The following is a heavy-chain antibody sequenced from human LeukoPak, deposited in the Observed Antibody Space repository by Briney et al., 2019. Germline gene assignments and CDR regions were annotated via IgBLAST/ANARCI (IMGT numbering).Heavy chain of an antibody. CDR1: GGSISSSNW. V-gene: IGHV4-4*02. CDR3: AVYDYDILTGYSIDY. D-gene: IGHD3-9*01. CDR2: IYHSGST. J-gene: IGHJ4*02. Sequence: SETLSLTCAVSGGSISSSNWWSWVRQPPGKGLEWIGEIYHSGSTNYNPSLKSRVTISVDKSKNQFSLKLSSVTAADTAVYYCAVYDYDILTGYSIDYWGQGTLVTVSS.